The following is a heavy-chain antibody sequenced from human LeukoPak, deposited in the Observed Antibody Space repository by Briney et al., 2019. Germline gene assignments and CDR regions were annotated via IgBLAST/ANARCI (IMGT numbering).Heavy chain of an antibody. CDR3: AKPLSGSYWGPIDY. D-gene: IGHD1-26*01. J-gene: IGHJ4*02. CDR2: MYYSGST. CDR1: GGSISSSSYY. V-gene: IGHV4-39*07. Sequence: SETLSLTCTVSGGSISSSSYYWGWIRQSPGKGLEWIGSMYYSGSTYYNPSLKSRVTISVDTSKNQFSLKLSSVTAADTATYYCAKPLSGSYWGPIDYWGQGILVTVSS.